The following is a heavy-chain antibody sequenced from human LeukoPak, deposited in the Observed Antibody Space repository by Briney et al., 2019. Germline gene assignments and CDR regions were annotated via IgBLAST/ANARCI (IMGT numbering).Heavy chain of an antibody. CDR3: ARDLRVVPAALYYFDY. D-gene: IGHD2-2*01. J-gene: IGHJ4*02. CDR1: GFTFDDYA. CDR2: ISWNSGSI. V-gene: IGHV3-9*03. Sequence: GGSLRLSCAASGFTFDDYAMHWVRQAPGKGLEWVSGISWNSGSIGYADSVKGRFTISRDNAKNSLYLQMNSLRAEDMALYYCARDLRVVPAALYYFDYWGQGTLVTVSS.